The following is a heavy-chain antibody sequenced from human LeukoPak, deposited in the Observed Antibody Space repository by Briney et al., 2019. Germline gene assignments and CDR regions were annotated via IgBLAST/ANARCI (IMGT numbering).Heavy chain of an antibody. J-gene: IGHJ6*03. Sequence: GRSLTLSCSASGFTLSRYGIRWVRPAPGKGLEWVAFIRYDGSNKYYADSVKGRFTISRDNSKNTLYLQMNSLRAEDTAVYYCAGSEEYSSSSVPYYYYYSSMDVWGKGTTVTVSS. CDR1: GFTLSRYG. D-gene: IGHD6-6*01. CDR3: AGSEEYSSSSVPYYYYYSSMDV. V-gene: IGHV3-30*02. CDR2: IRYDGSNK.